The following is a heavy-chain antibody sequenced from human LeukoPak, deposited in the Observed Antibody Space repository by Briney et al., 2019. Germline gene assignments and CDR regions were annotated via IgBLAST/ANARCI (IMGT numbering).Heavy chain of an antibody. D-gene: IGHD6-13*01. CDR3: AGRGSRWYYFDY. Sequence: SETLSLTCTVSGGSISSYYWSWIRQPAGKGLEWIGRIYTSGSTNYNPSLKSRVTMSVDTSKNQFSLKLSSVTAADPAVYYCAGRGSRWYYFDYWGQGTLVTVSS. V-gene: IGHV4-4*07. CDR2: IYTSGST. CDR1: GGSISSYY. J-gene: IGHJ4*02.